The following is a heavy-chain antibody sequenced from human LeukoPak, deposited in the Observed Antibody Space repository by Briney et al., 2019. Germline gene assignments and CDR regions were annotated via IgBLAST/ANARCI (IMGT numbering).Heavy chain of an antibody. D-gene: IGHD2-15*01. CDR3: ARALGYCSGGSCYRDAFDI. J-gene: IGHJ3*02. Sequence: SETLSLTCAVYGGSFSGYYWSWIRQPPGKGLEWIGEINHSGSTNYNPSLKSRVTISVDTSKNQFSLKLSSVTAADTAVYYCARALGYCSGGSCYRDAFDIWGQGTMVTVSS. CDR2: INHSGST. V-gene: IGHV4-34*01. CDR1: GGSFSGYY.